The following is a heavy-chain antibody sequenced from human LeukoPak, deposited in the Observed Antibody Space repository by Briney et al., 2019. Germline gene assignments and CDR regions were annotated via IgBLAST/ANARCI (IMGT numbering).Heavy chain of an antibody. D-gene: IGHD3-10*01. Sequence: PGGSFRLSCAVSGFTFNNAWMNWVRQAPGKGLEWVGRIKRKIEAEATDYAAPVKGRFTISRDDSKSTLYLQMNSLKSEDTAVYYCTTLSFVWFGDDYWGQGTLVTVS. J-gene: IGHJ4*02. CDR2: IKRKIEAEAT. CDR1: GFTFNNAW. CDR3: TTLSFVWFGDDY. V-gene: IGHV3-15*01.